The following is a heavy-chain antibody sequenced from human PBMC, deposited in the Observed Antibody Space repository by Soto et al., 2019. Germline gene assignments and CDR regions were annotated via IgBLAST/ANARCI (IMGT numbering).Heavy chain of an antibody. CDR2: IWYDGSNK. D-gene: IGHD2-2*01. CDR1: GFTFSSYG. V-gene: IGHV3-33*01. Sequence: QVQLVESGGGVVQPGRSLRLSCAASGFTFSSYGMHWVRQAPGKGLEWVAVIWYDGSNKYYADSVKGRFTISRDNSKNTLYLQMNSLRAEDTAVYYCARDNQRTHTNSNGMDVWGQGTTVTVSS. J-gene: IGHJ6*02. CDR3: ARDNQRTHTNSNGMDV.